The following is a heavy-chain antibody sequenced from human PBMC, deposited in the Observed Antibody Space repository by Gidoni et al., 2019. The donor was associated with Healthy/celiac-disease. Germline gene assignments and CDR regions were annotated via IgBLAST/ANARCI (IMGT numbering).Heavy chain of an antibody. D-gene: IGHD3-22*01. J-gene: IGHJ3*02. V-gene: IGHV4-61*02. CDR1: GGSISSGSYY. CDR3: ARTYYYDSSGYYDAFDI. Sequence: QVQLQESGPGLVKPSQTLSPTCTVFGGSISSGSYYWRGIRQPAGKGLEWIGRIYTSGRTNYNPSLKSRVTISVDTSKNQFSLKLSYVTAADTAVYYCARTYYYDSSGYYDAFDIWGQGTMVTVSS. CDR2: IYTSGRT.